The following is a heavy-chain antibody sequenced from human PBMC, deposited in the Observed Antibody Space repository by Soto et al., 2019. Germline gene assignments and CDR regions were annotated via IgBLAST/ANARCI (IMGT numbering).Heavy chain of an antibody. CDR1: GGSISSSSYY. CDR3: ARQLRYFDWPRRGPGGMDV. D-gene: IGHD3-9*01. J-gene: IGHJ6*02. Sequence: SETLSLTCTVSGGSISSSSYYWGWIRQPPGKGLEWIGSIYYSGSTYYNPSLKSRVTISVDTSKNQFSLKLSSVTAADTAVYYCARQLRYFDWPRRGPGGMDVRGQGTTVTVSS. CDR2: IYYSGST. V-gene: IGHV4-39*01.